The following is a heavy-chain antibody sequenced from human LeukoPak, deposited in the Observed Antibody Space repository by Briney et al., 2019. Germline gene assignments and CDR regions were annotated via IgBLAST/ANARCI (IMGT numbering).Heavy chain of an antibody. V-gene: IGHV3-7*01. CDR2: INQDGTEK. CDR3: AKLAKYFYGSETYYFFEH. D-gene: IGHD3-10*01. Sequence: GGSLRLSCAASGFSFTTYWMSWVRQAPGKGLEWVANINQDGTEKYYVDSVKGRFTISRDNAKNSLYLQIHSLRIEDTAVYYCAKLAKYFYGSETYYFFEHWGQGTPVTASS. J-gene: IGHJ4*02. CDR1: GFSFTTYW.